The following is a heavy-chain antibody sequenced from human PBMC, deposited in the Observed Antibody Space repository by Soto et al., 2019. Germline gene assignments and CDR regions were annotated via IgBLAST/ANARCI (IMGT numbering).Heavy chain of an antibody. CDR2: IYYSGST. J-gene: IGHJ4*02. V-gene: IGHV4-59*05. D-gene: IGHD3-10*01. CDR3: ASPLLSSFGELRIDY. CDR1: GDSISSYY. Sequence: PSETLSLTCTVSGDSISSYYWSWIRQPPGKGLEWIGSIYYSGSTYYNPSLKSRVTISVDTSKNQFSLKLSSVTAADTAVYYCASPLLSSFGELRIDYWGQGTLVTVSS.